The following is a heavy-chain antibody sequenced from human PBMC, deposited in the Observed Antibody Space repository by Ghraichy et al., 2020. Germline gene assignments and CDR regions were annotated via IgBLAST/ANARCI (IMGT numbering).Heavy chain of an antibody. V-gene: IGHV3-15*05. J-gene: IGHJ4*02. CDR3: TTADGTQGY. CDR2: IKGKADGGTP. CDR1: GFTFMNAW. Sequence: GGSLRLSCAASGFTFMNAWMSWVRQGPGKGLEWVGRIKGKADGGTPEYAAPVKGRFSISRDDSRDTVYLQMNSLKTEDTALYYCTTADGTQGYWGQGTLVTVSS. D-gene: IGHD5-24*01.